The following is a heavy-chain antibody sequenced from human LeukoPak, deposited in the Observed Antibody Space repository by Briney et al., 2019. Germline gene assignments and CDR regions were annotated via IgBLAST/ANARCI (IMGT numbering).Heavy chain of an antibody. CDR2: MSPGSGYT. CDR1: GYTFTTYD. D-gene: IGHD6-25*01. V-gene: IGHV1-8*02. CDR3: ARGIEAGVDY. Sequence: ASVRVSCKNSGYTFTTYDINWVRQATGQGPGWLGWMSPGSGYTGYAQKFQGRVTMTRDISITTAYVELSSLRSEDTAVYYCARGIEAGVDYWGQGTLVTVPS. J-gene: IGHJ4*02.